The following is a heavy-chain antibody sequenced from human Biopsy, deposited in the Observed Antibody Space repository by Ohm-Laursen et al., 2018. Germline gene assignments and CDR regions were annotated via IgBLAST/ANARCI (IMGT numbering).Heavy chain of an antibody. V-gene: IGHV4-39*01. Sequence: PGTLSLTCPVSGGSVSSNVAYWAWIRKPPGKGLESIGSIFYSGITYYNPSLQSRVTMSVDTSKNQFSLNLTSVTAADTAVYYCARHPTGFWFDPWGQGTLVIVSS. CDR1: GGSVSSNVAY. J-gene: IGHJ5*02. CDR2: IFYSGIT. CDR3: ARHPTGFWFDP.